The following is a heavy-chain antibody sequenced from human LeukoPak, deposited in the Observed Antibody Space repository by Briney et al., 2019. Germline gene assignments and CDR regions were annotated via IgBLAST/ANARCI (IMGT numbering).Heavy chain of an antibody. Sequence: ASVKVSCKASGYTFTSYYMHWVRQAPGQGLEWMGIINPSGGSTSYAQKFQGRVTMTRDTSTRTVYMELSSLRSEDTAVYYCARDFSRTYGMDVWGQGTTVTVSS. J-gene: IGHJ6*02. D-gene: IGHD1-1*01. CDR2: INPSGGST. V-gene: IGHV1-46*01. CDR3: ARDFSRTYGMDV. CDR1: GYTFTSYY.